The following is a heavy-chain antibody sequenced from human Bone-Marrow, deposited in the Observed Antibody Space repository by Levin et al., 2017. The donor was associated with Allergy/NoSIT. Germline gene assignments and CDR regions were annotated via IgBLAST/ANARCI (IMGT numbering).Heavy chain of an antibody. CDR1: GFTFSSYS. D-gene: IGHD2-15*01. J-gene: IGHJ4*02. CDR2: ISSSSSYI. V-gene: IGHV3-21*01. Sequence: MPGGSLRLSCAASGFTFSSYSMNWVRQAPGKGLEWVSSISSSSSYIYYADSVKGRFTISRDNAKNSLYLQMNSLRAEDTAVYYCARDRTVVAAKPLDYWGQGTLVTVSS. CDR3: ARDRTVVAAKPLDY.